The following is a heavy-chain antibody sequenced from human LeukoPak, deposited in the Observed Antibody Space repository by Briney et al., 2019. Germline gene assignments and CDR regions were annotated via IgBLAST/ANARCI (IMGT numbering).Heavy chain of an antibody. CDR3: ARGPTYCSSSSCLQGE. V-gene: IGHV4-61*02. J-gene: IGHJ4*02. D-gene: IGHD2-15*01. CDR2: IYTIGST. CDR1: GGSISSGSYY. Sequence: SQTLSLTCTVSGGSISSGSYYWSWIRQPAGKGLEWIGRIYTIGSTNYNPSLTSRVTTSVDTSKNTFSLKLRHVAAADTAVYYCARGPTYCSSSSCLQGEWGQGTLVTVSS.